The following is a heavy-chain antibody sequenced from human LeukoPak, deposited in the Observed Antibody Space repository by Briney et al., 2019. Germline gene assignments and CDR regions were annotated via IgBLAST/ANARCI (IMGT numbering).Heavy chain of an antibody. V-gene: IGHV4-34*01. CDR3: ARRSRTYYYGSGSNFDY. CDR2: INHSGST. Sequence: SETLSLTCAVYGGSLSGYYWSWIRQPPGKGLEWIGEINHSGSTNYNPSLKSRVTISVDTSKNQFSLKLSSVTAADTAVYYCARRSRTYYYGSGSNFDYWGQGTLVTVSS. J-gene: IGHJ4*02. CDR1: GGSLSGYY. D-gene: IGHD3-10*01.